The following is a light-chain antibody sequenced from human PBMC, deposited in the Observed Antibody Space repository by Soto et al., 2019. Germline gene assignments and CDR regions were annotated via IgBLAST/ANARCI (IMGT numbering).Light chain of an antibody. CDR1: SSDVGGYNY. Sequence: SALTQPASVSGSTGQSITISCTGTSSDVGGYNYVSWYQQHPGKAPKLMIYDVSNRPSGVSNRFSGSKSGNTASLTISGLQAEDEADYYCSSYTSSSTMFGGGTKVTVL. J-gene: IGLJ3*02. V-gene: IGLV2-14*01. CDR2: DVS. CDR3: SSYTSSSTM.